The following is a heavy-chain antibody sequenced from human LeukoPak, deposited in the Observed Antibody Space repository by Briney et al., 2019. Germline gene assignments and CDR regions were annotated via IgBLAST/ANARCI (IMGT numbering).Heavy chain of an antibody. CDR1: GFNFSRYW. CDR2: IKQDGSEK. V-gene: IGHV3-7*01. CDR3: ARGGRKPQLAQDRNDY. J-gene: IGHJ4*02. D-gene: IGHD6-13*01. Sequence: GGSLRLSCAASGFNFSRYWMSWVRQAPGKGLEWVANIKQDGSEKYYVDFVKGRFTISRENAKKSLDMEMDSLRGEDTAVYYCARGGRKPQLAQDRNDYWGQGTLVTVSS.